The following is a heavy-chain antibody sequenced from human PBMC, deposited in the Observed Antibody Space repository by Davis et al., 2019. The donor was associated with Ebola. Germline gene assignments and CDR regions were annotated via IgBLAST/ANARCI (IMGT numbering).Heavy chain of an antibody. CDR3: ARTYCGDECFFRQFDY. V-gene: IGHV1-46*01. Sequence: ASVKVSCKASGYSFTDYLMHWVRQAPGQGLEWMGLINPSIGNTSLAQKFQGRVTLTRDTSTSTVHMDLSSLKSEDTAVYYCARTYCGDECFFRQFDYWGQGTLVTVTS. CDR2: INPSIGNT. J-gene: IGHJ4*02. CDR1: GYSFTDYL. D-gene: IGHD2-21*01.